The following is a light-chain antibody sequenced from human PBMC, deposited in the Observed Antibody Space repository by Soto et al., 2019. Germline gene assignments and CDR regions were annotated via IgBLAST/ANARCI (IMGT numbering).Light chain of an antibody. CDR2: RSD. CDR3: ATWDDTLSGVV. V-gene: IGLV1-47*01. Sequence: QSALTQPPSASGTPGQRVTISCSGSSSNIGTNYVYWYQQLPEMAPKLLIYRSDQRPSGVPDRLSGSTSGTSASLAISGLRSEDEADYYCATWDDTLSGVVFGGGTKLTVL. CDR1: SSNIGTNY. J-gene: IGLJ2*01.